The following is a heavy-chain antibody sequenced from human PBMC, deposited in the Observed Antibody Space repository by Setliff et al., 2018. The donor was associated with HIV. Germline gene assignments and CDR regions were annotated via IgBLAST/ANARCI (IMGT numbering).Heavy chain of an antibody. J-gene: IGHJ3*01. Sequence: ASVKVSCKAIGYMILGYKMSWVRQAPGQGLEWIGRISPDNGAAEYAPKFQGRVRMTLDTSISTAYLEIPRLTSDDATVYYCARPRVFDSFDVWGQGTLVTVSS. CDR3: ARPRVFDSFDV. V-gene: IGHV1-2*06. CDR2: ISPDNGAA. CDR1: GYMILGYK.